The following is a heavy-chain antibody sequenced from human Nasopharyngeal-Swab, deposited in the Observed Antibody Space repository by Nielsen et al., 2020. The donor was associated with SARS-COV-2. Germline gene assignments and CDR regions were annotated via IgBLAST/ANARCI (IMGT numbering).Heavy chain of an antibody. CDR1: GFTFSSYA. Sequence: GGSLRLSCAASGFTFSSYAMSWVRQAPGKGLEWVSAISGSGGSTYYADSVKGRFTISRDNSKNTLYLQMNSLRAEDMAVYYCAKDRPFSVVRGVAFDYWGQGTLVTVSS. CDR3: AKDRPFSVVRGVAFDY. J-gene: IGHJ4*02. CDR2: ISGSGGST. D-gene: IGHD3-10*01. V-gene: IGHV3-23*01.